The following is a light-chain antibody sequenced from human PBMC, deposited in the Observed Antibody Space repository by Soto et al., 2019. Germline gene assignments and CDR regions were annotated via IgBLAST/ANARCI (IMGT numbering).Light chain of an antibody. CDR1: SSNIGSNT. CDR2: SNS. Sequence: QAVVTQPPSASGTPGQRVTISCSGSSSNIGSNTVNWYQQLPRTAPKLLIYSNSQRPSGVPDRFSGSKSGTSASLAISGLQSEDEADYYCAAWDDSLNGPAFGGGTKVTVL. CDR3: AAWDDSLNGPA. J-gene: IGLJ2*01. V-gene: IGLV1-44*01.